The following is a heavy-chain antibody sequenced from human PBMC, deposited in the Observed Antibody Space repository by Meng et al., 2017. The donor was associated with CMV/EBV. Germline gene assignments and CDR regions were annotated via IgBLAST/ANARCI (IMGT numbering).Heavy chain of an antibody. J-gene: IGHJ4*02. Sequence: GESLKISCAASGFTVSSNYMSWVRQAPGKGLEWVSVIYSGGSTYYADSVKGRFTISRDNSKNTLYLQMNSLRAEDTAVYYCANEYGSSSGPERTDYWGQGTLVTVSS. CDR2: IYSGGST. CDR1: GFTVSSNY. V-gene: IGHV3-66*02. D-gene: IGHD6-6*01. CDR3: ANEYGSSSGPERTDY.